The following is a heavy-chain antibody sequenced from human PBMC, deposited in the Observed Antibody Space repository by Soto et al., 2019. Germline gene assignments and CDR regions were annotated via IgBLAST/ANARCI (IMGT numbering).Heavy chain of an antibody. V-gene: IGHV1-69*01. D-gene: IGHD4-17*01. J-gene: IGHJ6*02. CDR1: GYTFTMYD. Sequence: SVEVSCEASGYTFTMYDINCVRQATGQGLEWMGWMNPNSGTANYAQKFQGRVTITADESTSTAYMELSSLRSEDTAVYYCARGVTTINYYYYGMDVWGQGTTVTVSS. CDR3: ARGVTTINYYYYGMDV. CDR2: MNPNSGTA.